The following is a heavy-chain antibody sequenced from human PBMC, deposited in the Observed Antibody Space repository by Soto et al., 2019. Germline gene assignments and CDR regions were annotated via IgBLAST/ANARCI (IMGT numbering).Heavy chain of an antibody. Sequence: GGSLRLFCAASGFIFSGSAIHWVRQASGKGLEWVGRIRSRANNFATSSAASVKGRFTFSRDDSKNTAYLQMNTLKPEDTAVYYCARGQGAAIGDYYYHGMDVWGQGTTVTVSS. CDR3: ARGQGAAIGDYYYHGMDV. CDR1: GFIFSGSA. D-gene: IGHD2-2*02. V-gene: IGHV3-73*01. CDR2: IRSRANNFAT. J-gene: IGHJ6*02.